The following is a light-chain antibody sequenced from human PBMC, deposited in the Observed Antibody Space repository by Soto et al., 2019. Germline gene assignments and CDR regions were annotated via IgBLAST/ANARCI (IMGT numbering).Light chain of an antibody. J-gene: IGKJ3*01. CDR2: DAS. Sequence: DIQLTQSPSFLSASVGDRVTITCRASQTVSSYLVWYQQKPGKAPKVLITDASTLQSGVPSRFSGSGFGTEFTLTIRRRQPEDVATYYCQQLNNFVTFGPGTKVNI. CDR1: QTVSSY. CDR3: QQLNNFVT. V-gene: IGKV1-9*01.